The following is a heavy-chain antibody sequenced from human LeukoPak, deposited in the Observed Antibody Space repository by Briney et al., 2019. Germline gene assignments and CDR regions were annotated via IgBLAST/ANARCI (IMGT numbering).Heavy chain of an antibody. CDR1: GDSVSSNSAA. Sequence: SQTLSLTCAISGDSVSSNSAAWNWIRQSPSRGLEWLGRTYYRSKWYNDYAVSVKSRITINPDTSKNQFSLQLNSVTPEDTAVYYCAREKERYSSGWYKRDSYYYYGMDVWGQGTTVTVSS. J-gene: IGHJ6*02. CDR2: TYYRSKWYN. D-gene: IGHD6-19*01. CDR3: AREKERYSSGWYKRDSYYYYGMDV. V-gene: IGHV6-1*01.